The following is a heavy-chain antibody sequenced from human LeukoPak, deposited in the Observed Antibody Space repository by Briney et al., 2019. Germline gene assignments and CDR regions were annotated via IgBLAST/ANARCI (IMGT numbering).Heavy chain of an antibody. CDR3: AKYSSNWYIDY. CDR1: GDSVSSNRAA. CDR2: IYYRSKWYS. V-gene: IGHV6-1*01. D-gene: IGHD6-13*01. Sequence: SQTLSLTCAISGDSVSSNRAAWNCIRQYPSRGRGWLGRIYYRSKWYSDYALSVRGRIIINPHTSKNQFSLQLDSVTPDDAAVYYCAKYSSNWYIDYWGQGTLVTVSS. J-gene: IGHJ4*02.